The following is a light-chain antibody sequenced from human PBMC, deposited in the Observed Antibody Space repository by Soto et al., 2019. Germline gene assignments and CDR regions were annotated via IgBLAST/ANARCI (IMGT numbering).Light chain of an antibody. Sequence: DILMTQSPATLSVSVGDGVTVTCRASQSVSSRLAWYQHKPGQAPRLLFYDASTLTTGIPARFSGSGSGTDFTLTISSLQPEDFAVYYCQQRSSWPVTFGGGTKVDIK. CDR1: QSVSSR. CDR2: DAS. J-gene: IGKJ4*01. CDR3: QQRSSWPVT. V-gene: IGKV3-11*01.